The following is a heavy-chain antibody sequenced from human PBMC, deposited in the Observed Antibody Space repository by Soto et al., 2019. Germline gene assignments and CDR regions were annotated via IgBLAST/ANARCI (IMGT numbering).Heavy chain of an antibody. V-gene: IGHV3-23*01. Sequence: EVQLLESGGGLVQPGGSLRLSCAGSGFIFSSYAMSWVRQAPGKGLEWVSSMGGSGVGTYYADSVKGRFTISRDNSKNTLYLQMNSLRAEDTAVYYCAMGMILLGYFDYWGQGTLVTVSS. CDR3: AMGMILLGYFDY. CDR1: GFIFSSYA. D-gene: IGHD3-22*01. J-gene: IGHJ4*02. CDR2: MGGSGVGT.